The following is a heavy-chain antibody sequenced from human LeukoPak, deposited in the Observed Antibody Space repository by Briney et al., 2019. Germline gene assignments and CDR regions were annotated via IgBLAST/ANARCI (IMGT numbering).Heavy chain of an antibody. D-gene: IGHD6-13*01. Sequence: SSETLSLTCAVSGDSISNYYWSWLRQPPGKGLEWIGYNSYSGSTNYRPSLKSRVTVSVDTPKNQFSLKLSSVTAADTAVYYCAREVVAAAGTVDYWGQGALVSVSS. J-gene: IGHJ4*02. V-gene: IGHV4-59*01. CDR2: NSYSGST. CDR1: GDSISNYY. CDR3: AREVVAAAGTVDY.